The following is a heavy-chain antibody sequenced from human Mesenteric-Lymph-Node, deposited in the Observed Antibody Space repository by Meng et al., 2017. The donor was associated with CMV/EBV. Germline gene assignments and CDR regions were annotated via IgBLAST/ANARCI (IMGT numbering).Heavy chain of an antibody. D-gene: IGHD3-3*01. CDR3: ARGGYDFWSGYYPDY. J-gene: IGHJ4*02. Sequence: GGSLRLSCAASGFTFDDYGMSWIRQVPGKGLEWVAAINWNGGRTEYGDSVKGRFTISRDNAKNSLYLQMNSLRAEDTAVYYCARGGYDFWSGYYPDYWGQGTLVTVSS. CDR2: INWNGGRT. V-gene: IGHV3-20*04. CDR1: GFTFDDYG.